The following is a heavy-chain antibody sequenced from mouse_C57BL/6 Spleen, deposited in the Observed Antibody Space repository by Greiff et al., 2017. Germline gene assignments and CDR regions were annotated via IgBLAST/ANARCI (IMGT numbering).Heavy chain of an antibody. CDR3: ARFGTTVDYAMDY. CDR1: GYTFTDYY. CDR2: IGPGSGST. J-gene: IGHJ4*01. V-gene: IGHV1-77*01. Sequence: VQGVESGAELVKPGASVKISCKASGYTFTDYYINWVKQRPGQGLEWIGKIGPGSGSTNYNEKFKSKATLTVDTSSSTAYMQLSSLTSEDSAVYYCARFGTTVDYAMDYWGQGTSVTVSS. D-gene: IGHD1-1*01.